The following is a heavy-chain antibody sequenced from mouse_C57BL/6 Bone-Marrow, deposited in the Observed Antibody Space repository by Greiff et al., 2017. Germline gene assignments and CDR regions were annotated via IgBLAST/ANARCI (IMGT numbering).Heavy chain of an antibody. CDR2: INPNNGGT. CDR1: GYTFTDYN. D-gene: IGHD2-4*01. Sequence: EVKLVESGPELVKPGASVKIPCKASGYTFTDYNMDWVKQSHGKSLEWIGDINPNNGGTIYNQKFKGKATLTVDKSSSTAYMELRSLTSEDTAVYYCARGGEDYDGGYFDVWGTGTTVTVSS. V-gene: IGHV1-18*01. J-gene: IGHJ1*03. CDR3: ARGGEDYDGGYFDV.